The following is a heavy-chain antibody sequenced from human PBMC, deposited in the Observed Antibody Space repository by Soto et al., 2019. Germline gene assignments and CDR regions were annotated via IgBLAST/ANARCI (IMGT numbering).Heavy chain of an antibody. Sequence: VQLVESGGGLVQPGGSLRLSCAASGFTFTRYWMHWVRQVPGKGLMWVSRINTDGSSTKYADSVKGRFTISRDNAKNTLYLQVNSLRAEDTAVYYCARVGVDTTVVDGGYYYYGMDVWGQGTTVTVSS. CDR1: GFTFTRYW. V-gene: IGHV3-74*01. J-gene: IGHJ6*02. D-gene: IGHD5-18*01. CDR3: ARVGVDTTVVDGGYYYYGMDV. CDR2: INTDGSST.